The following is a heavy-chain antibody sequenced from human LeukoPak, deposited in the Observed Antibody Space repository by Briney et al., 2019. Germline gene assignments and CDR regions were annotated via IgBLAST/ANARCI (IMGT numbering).Heavy chain of an antibody. J-gene: IGHJ4*02. CDR1: GFTFSSYS. V-gene: IGHV3-21*01. Sequence: GGSLRLSCAASGFTFSSYSMNWVRQAPGKGLEWVSSISSSSSYIYYADSVKGRFTISRDNSKNTLYLQMNSLRAEDTAVYYCAKDGEEYSSSWLFDYWGQGTLVTVSS. D-gene: IGHD6-13*01. CDR2: ISSSSSYI. CDR3: AKDGEEYSSSWLFDY.